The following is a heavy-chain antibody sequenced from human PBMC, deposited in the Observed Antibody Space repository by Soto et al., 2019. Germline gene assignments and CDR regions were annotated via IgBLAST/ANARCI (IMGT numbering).Heavy chain of an antibody. V-gene: IGHV3-53*01. CDR2: IYSGGNT. CDR1: GFTVSTNY. Sequence: PGESLKISCAASGFTVSTNYMNWVRQAPGKGLEWVSVIYSGGNTYYADSVKGRFTISRDNSKNTLYLQMNSLRAGDTAVYYCASLGYSDSSFAFDFWGQGTMVTVSS. CDR3: ASLGYSDSSFAFDF. D-gene: IGHD5-12*01. J-gene: IGHJ3*01.